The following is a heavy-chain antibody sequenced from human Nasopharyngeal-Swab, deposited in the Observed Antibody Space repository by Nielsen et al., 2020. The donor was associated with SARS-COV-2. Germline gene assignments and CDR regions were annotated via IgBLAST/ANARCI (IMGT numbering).Heavy chain of an antibody. D-gene: IGHD6-19*01. J-gene: IGHJ4*02. Sequence: GESLKISCAGSGFTFSSYTMNWVRQAPGKGLEWVSSISRTGSSIYYADSVNGRFTISRDNAKNSLYLQMNSLRAEDTAVYYCARGRFSSAWADYWGQGTLVIVSS. CDR1: GFTFSSYT. CDR3: ARGRFSSAWADY. CDR2: ISRTGSSI. V-gene: IGHV3-21*01.